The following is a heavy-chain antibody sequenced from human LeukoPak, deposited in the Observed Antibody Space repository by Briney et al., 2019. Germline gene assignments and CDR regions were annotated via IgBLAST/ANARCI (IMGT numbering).Heavy chain of an antibody. CDR2: IIPMFDIT. J-gene: IGHJ6*02. Sequence: ASVKVSCKASGGTFGNNTISWVRQAPGQGLEWMGRIIPMFDITNYAEKRQGRVTITADKCTRTVHMELSSLRSEDTAVYYCARIPSGDVGIHMVMYYYHGMDVWGQGTAVPVSS. D-gene: IGHD4-17*01. V-gene: IGHV1-69*02. CDR3: ARIPSGDVGIHMVMYYYHGMDV. CDR1: GGTFGNNT.